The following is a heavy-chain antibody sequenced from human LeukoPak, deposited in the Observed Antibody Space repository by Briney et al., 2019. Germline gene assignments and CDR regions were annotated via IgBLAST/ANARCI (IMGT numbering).Heavy chain of an antibody. CDR3: ARDSPGPYYYDSSGYPFDY. CDR1: GYTLTELS. D-gene: IGHD3-22*01. Sequence: ASVKVSCKVSGYTLTELSMHWVRQAPGKGLEWMGGFDPEDGETIYAQKFQGRVTITADESTSTAYMELSSLRSEDTAVYYCARDSPGPYYYDSSGYPFDYWGQGTLVTVSS. J-gene: IGHJ4*02. V-gene: IGHV1-24*01. CDR2: FDPEDGET.